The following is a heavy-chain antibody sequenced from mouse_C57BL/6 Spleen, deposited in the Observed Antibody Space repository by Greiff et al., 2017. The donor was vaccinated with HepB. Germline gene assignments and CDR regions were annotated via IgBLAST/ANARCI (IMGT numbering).Heavy chain of an antibody. CDR3: AREDYDVGDY. CDR1: GFTFSSYA. J-gene: IGHJ4*01. V-gene: IGHV5-4*01. Sequence: EVMLVESGGGLVKPGGSLKLSCAASGFTFSSYAMSWVRQTPEKRLEWVATISDGGSYTYYPDNVKGRFTISRDNAKNNLYLQMSHLKSEDTAMYYCAREDYDVGDYWGQGTSVTVSS. D-gene: IGHD2-4*01. CDR2: ISDGGSYT.